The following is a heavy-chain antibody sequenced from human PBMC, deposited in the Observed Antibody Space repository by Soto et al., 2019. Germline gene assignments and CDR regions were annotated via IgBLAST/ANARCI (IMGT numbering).Heavy chain of an antibody. CDR2: INHSGST. V-gene: IGHV4-34*01. D-gene: IGHD3-3*01. CDR3: ARGRYYDFWSGYYTPPNWFDP. J-gene: IGHJ5*02. Sequence: ASETLSLTCAVYGGSFSGYYWSWIRQPPGKGLEWIGEINHSGSTNYNPSLKSRVTISVDTSKNQFSLKLSSVTAADTAVYYCARGRYYDFWSGYYTPPNWFDPWGQGTLVTVSS. CDR1: GGSFSGYY.